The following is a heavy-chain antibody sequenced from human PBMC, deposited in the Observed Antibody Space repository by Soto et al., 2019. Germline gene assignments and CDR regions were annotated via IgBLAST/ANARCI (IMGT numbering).Heavy chain of an antibody. J-gene: IGHJ4*02. Sequence: PSETLSLTCTVSGGSISSYYWSWIRQPPGKGLEWIGYIYYSGSTNYNPSLKSRVTISVDTSKNQFSLKLSSVTAADTAVYYCARDTSGDQSFDYWGQGTLVTVS. CDR3: ARDTSGDQSFDY. CDR1: GGSISSYY. CDR2: IYYSGST. D-gene: IGHD6-25*01. V-gene: IGHV4-59*01.